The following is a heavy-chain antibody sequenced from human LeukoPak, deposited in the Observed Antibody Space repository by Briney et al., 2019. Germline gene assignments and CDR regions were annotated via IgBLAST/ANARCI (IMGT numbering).Heavy chain of an antibody. V-gene: IGHV4-34*01. CDR1: GGSISSYY. Sequence: SETLSLTCTVSGGSISSYYWSWIRQPPGKGLEWIGEINHSGSTNYNPSLKSRVTISVDTSKNQFSLKLSSVTAADTAVYYCARGAVAGIPNWFDPWGQGTLVTVSS. CDR2: INHSGST. J-gene: IGHJ5*02. D-gene: IGHD6-19*01. CDR3: ARGAVAGIPNWFDP.